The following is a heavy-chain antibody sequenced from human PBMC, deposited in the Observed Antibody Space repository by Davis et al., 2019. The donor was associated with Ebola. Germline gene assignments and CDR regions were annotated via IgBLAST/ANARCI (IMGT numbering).Heavy chain of an antibody. CDR2: IYYTGYT. V-gene: IGHV4-61*01. J-gene: IGHJ6*03. CDR3: ARGNYYYYMHV. CDR1: GGSVSSGHYY. D-gene: IGHD3-10*01. Sequence: PSETLSLTCTVSGGSVSSGHYYWSWIRQPPGKGLQWIGYIYYTGYTDYNPSLKSRVTISVDPSKNQFSLKLSSVTAADTAVYYCARGNYYYYMHVWGKGTTVTVSS.